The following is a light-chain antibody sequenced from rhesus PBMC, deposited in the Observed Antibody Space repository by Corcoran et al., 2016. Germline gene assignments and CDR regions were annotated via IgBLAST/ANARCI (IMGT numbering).Light chain of an antibody. CDR1: QAISSF. Sequence: DIQMTQSPSSLSASVGDTVTITCRASQAISSFLDWFQQKPGKAPKLLIYAATPLQSGVPSRFRGRGSGTVFTLTISSLQPEDFTTCYCQQYKSYPLTFGGGTKVEIK. CDR2: AAT. CDR3: QQYKSYPLT. V-gene: IGKV1-28*02. J-gene: IGKJ4*01.